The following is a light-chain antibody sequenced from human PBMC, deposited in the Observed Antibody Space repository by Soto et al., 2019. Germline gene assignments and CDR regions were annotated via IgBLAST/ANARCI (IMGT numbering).Light chain of an antibody. V-gene: IGKV3-11*01. Sequence: EIVLTQSPATLSLSAGERATLCCRASQSVSSYLAWYQQKPGQAPRLLIYDASNRATGIPARFSGSGSGTDLTLTISRLEPEDFAVYYCQQRSNWPPFTFGQGTKVDIK. CDR2: DAS. CDR3: QQRSNWPPFT. CDR1: QSVSSY. J-gene: IGKJ1*01.